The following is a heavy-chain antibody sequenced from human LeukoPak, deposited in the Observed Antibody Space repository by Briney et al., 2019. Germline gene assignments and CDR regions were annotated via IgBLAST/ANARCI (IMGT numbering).Heavy chain of an antibody. D-gene: IGHD5-12*01. CDR2: ISGGGGST. Sequence: GRSLRPSRAASAFTFVSNATSSVRQHPGEGMEWVSGISGGGGSTSYADCVKGRFTISRDNSKNTLYMQMNSLRAEDTAGYYCVKADSGYDLLFDYWGQGTLVTVSS. V-gene: IGHV3-23*01. CDR1: AFTFVSNA. CDR3: VKADSGYDLLFDY. J-gene: IGHJ4*02.